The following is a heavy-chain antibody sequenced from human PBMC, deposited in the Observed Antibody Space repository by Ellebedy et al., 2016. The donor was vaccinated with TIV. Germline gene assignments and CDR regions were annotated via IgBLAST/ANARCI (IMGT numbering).Heavy chain of an antibody. CDR3: ATFNQYYTYLGV. D-gene: IGHD1-14*01. J-gene: IGHJ6*03. CDR1: GDSISSISAY. Sequence: SETLSLTXTVSGDSISSISAYWVWIRQPPGKGLEWIGSISNRDRTDYNPSLKSRVSISVDASKNQFFLKLTSVTAADTAVYYCATFNQYYTYLGVWGKGTTVTVSS. CDR2: ISNRDRT. V-gene: IGHV4-39*01.